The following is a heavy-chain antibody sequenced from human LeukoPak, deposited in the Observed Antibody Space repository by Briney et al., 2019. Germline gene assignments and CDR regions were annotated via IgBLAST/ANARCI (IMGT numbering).Heavy chain of an antibody. V-gene: IGHV4-30-4*01. CDR3: ARLGGDYGGHFDY. CDR2: IYYSGST. D-gene: IGHD4-23*01. J-gene: IGHJ4*02. CDR1: GGSISSGDYY. Sequence: SETLSLTCTVSGGSISSGDYYWSWIRQPPGKGLEWIGYIYYSGSTYYNPSLKSRVTISVDTSKNQFSLKLSSVTAADTAVYYCARLGGDYGGHFDYWGQGTLVTVSS.